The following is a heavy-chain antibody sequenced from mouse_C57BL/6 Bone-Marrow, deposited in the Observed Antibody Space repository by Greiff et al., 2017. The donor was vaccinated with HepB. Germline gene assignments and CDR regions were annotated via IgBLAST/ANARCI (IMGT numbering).Heavy chain of an antibody. Sequence: QVQLQQPGAELVRPGSSVKLSCKASGYTFTSYWMHWVKQRPIQGLEWIGNIDPSDSETHYNQKFKDKATLTVDKSSSTAYMQLRSLTSEDSAVYYCARRVEDYYGNYGFAYWGQGTLVTVSA. V-gene: IGHV1-52*01. CDR3: ARRVEDYYGNYGFAY. CDR1: GYTFTSYW. J-gene: IGHJ3*01. D-gene: IGHD2-1*01. CDR2: IDPSDSET.